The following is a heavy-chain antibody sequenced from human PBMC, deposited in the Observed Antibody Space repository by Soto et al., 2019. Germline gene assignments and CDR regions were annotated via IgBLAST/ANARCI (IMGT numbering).Heavy chain of an antibody. CDR3: ASRYYYGSGSPDWFDP. Sequence: QVQLQESGPGLVKPSQTLSLTCTVSGGSISSGGYYWSWIRQHPGKGLEWIGYIYYSGSTYYNPSLKSRVTISVDPSKNQFSLKLSSVTAADTAVYYCASRYYYGSGSPDWFDPWGQGTLVTVSS. D-gene: IGHD3-10*01. J-gene: IGHJ5*02. CDR1: GGSISSGGYY. V-gene: IGHV4-31*03. CDR2: IYYSGST.